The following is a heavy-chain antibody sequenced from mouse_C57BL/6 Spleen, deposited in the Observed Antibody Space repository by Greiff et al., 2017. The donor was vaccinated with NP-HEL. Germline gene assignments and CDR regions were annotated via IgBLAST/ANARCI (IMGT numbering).Heavy chain of an antibody. CDR3: ARSHYGSSYDYAMDY. D-gene: IGHD1-1*01. CDR1: GYTFTSYW. Sequence: QVQLKESGAELVKPGASVKMSCKASGYTFTSYWITWVKQRPGQGLEWIGDIYPGSGSTNYNEKFKSKATLTVDTSSSTAYMQLSSLTSEDSAVYYCARSHYGSSYDYAMDYWGQGTSVTVSS. CDR2: IYPGSGST. J-gene: IGHJ4*01. V-gene: IGHV1-55*01.